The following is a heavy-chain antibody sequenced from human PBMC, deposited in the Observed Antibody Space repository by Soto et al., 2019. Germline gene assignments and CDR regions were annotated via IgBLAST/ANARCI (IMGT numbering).Heavy chain of an antibody. CDR1: GFTFSSYS. Sequence: EVQLVESGGGLVQPGWSLRLSCAASGFTFSSYSMNWVRQAPGKGLEWDSYISSSSSTIYYADSVKGRFTISRDNAKNSLDLQMNSLRDEDTAVYYCATQQLVPGADYYYGMDVRGKGTTVTVSS. CDR3: ATQQLVPGADYYYGMDV. V-gene: IGHV3-48*02. J-gene: IGHJ6*04. D-gene: IGHD6-13*01. CDR2: ISSSSSTI.